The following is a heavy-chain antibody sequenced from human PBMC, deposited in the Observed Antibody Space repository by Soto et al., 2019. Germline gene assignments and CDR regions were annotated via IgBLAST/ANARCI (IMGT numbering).Heavy chain of an antibody. CDR1: GYTFTSYA. V-gene: IGHV1-3*01. Sequence: GASVKVSCKASGYTFTSYAMHWVRQAPGQRLEWMGWINAGNGNTKYSQKFQGRVTITRDTSASTAYMELSSLRSEDTAVYYCAREGGYSSRWYYYYGMDVWGQGTTVTVSS. CDR2: INAGNGNT. CDR3: AREGGYSSRWYYYYGMDV. J-gene: IGHJ6*02. D-gene: IGHD6-13*01.